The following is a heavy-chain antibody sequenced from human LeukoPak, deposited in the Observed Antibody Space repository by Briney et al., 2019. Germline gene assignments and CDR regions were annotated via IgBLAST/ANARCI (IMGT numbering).Heavy chain of an antibody. Sequence: ASVKVSCKASGYTFTSYGISWVRQAPGQGLEWMGWISAYNGNTNYAQKLQGRVTMTTDTSTSTAYMELRSLRSDDTAVYYCAREGDYYGSVYRYYFDYWGQGTLVTVSS. CDR3: AREGDYYGSVYRYYFDY. CDR1: GYTFTSYG. D-gene: IGHD3-10*01. J-gene: IGHJ4*02. CDR2: ISAYNGNT. V-gene: IGHV1-18*01.